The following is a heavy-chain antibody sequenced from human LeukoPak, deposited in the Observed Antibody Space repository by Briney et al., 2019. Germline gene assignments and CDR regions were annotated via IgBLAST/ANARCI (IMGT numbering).Heavy chain of an antibody. CDR1: GFTFNNYA. Sequence: GGSLRLSCAASGFTFNNYAMNWVRQAPGKGLEWVSSISGGGETTYYADSAKGRFTISRDNAQNTLYLQMNRLRAEDTAVYYCARDYADYVGYFFFDYWGQGTLVTVSS. CDR3: ARDYADYVGYFFFDY. J-gene: IGHJ4*02. CDR2: ISGGGETT. V-gene: IGHV3-23*01. D-gene: IGHD4-17*01.